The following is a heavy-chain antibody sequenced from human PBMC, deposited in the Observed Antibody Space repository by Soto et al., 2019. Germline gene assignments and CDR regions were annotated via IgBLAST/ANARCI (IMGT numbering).Heavy chain of an antibody. D-gene: IGHD3-10*01. CDR2: IKQDGSEK. CDR1: GFTFSSYL. Sequence: GESLTLSCAASGFTFSSYLMSWVRQAPGKGLEWMANIKQDGSEKYYVDSVKGRFTISSDNAKNSLYLQMNSLRAEDTAVYYCARGVWFGELSYYYDFWGQGTLVTVSS. V-gene: IGHV3-7*04. J-gene: IGHJ4*02. CDR3: ARGVWFGELSYYYDF.